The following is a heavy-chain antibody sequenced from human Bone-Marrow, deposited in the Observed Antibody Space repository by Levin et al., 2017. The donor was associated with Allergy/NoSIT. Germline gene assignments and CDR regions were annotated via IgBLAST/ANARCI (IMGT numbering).Heavy chain of an antibody. J-gene: IGHJ2*01. CDR1: GFTFSSYG. CDR2: IWYDGTDK. D-gene: IGHD1-26*01. CDR3: ARESPATGDWYLGL. Sequence: LSLTCAASGFTFSSYGMHWVRQAPGKGLEWVAIIWYDGTDKYYADSVKGRFTISRDNSKNMLYLHINSLRAEDTAVYYCARESPATGDWYLGLWGRGTLVTVSS. V-gene: IGHV3-33*01.